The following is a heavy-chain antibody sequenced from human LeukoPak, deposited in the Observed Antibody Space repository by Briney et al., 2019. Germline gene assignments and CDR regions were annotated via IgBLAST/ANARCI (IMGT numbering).Heavy chain of an antibody. CDR1: GGSISSGYYY. D-gene: IGHD5-12*01. CDR2: IYYSGST. CDR3: ARDRAHYSGLDY. Sequence: SETLSLTCTVSGGSISSGYYYWSWIRQPPGKGLEWIGYIYYSGSTYYNPSLKSRVTISVDTSKNQFSLKLSSVTAADTAVYYCARDRAHYSGLDYWGQGTLVTVSS. J-gene: IGHJ4*02. V-gene: IGHV4-30-4*08.